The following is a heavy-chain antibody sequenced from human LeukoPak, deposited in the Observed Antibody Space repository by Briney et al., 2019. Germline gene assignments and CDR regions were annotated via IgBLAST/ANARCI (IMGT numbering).Heavy chain of an antibody. V-gene: IGHV3-23*01. J-gene: IGHJ4*02. CDR1: GFTFSIYA. CDR2: ITDSGDST. CDR3: VPLGYCSSTTCDSRDY. D-gene: IGHD2-2*01. Sequence: GGSLRLSCAGTGFTFSIYAMSWVRQAPGKGLDWVSTITDSGDSTYYADSVKVRFTISRDNSKNTLYVQMNSLRVEDTAVYYCVPLGYCSSTTCDSRDYWGRGTLVTVSS.